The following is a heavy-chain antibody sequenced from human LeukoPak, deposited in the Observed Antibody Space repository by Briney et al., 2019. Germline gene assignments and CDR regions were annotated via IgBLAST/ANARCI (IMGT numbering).Heavy chain of an antibody. CDR1: GFTFGDYA. V-gene: IGHV3-49*04. D-gene: IGHD3-3*01. CDR2: IRSKAYGGTT. J-gene: IGHJ4*02. CDR3: TRLFGVVSTFDY. Sequence: GGSLRLSCTASGFTFGDYAMSWVRQAPGKGLEWVGFIRSKAYGGTTEYAASVKGRFTISRDDSKSIAYLQMNSLKTEDTAVYYCTRLFGVVSTFDYWGQGTLVTVSS.